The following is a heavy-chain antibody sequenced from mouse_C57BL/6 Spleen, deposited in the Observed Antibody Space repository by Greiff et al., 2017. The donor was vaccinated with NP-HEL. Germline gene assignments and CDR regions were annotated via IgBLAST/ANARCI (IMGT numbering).Heavy chain of an antibody. V-gene: IGHV3-6*01. J-gene: IGHJ2*01. Sequence: EVQLQQSGPGLVKPSQSLSLTCSVTGYSITSGYYWNWIRQFPGNKLEWMGYISYDGSNNYNPSLKNRISITRDTSKNQFFLKLNSVTTEDTATYYCARDVGYYGSSYAFDYWGQGTTLTVSS. CDR3: ARDVGYYGSSYAFDY. D-gene: IGHD1-1*01. CDR2: ISYDGSN. CDR1: GYSITSGYY.